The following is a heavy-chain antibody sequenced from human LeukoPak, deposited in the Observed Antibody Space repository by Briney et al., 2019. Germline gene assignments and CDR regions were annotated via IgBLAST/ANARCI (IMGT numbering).Heavy chain of an antibody. CDR2: IRSKTYRGTT. CDR3: ARANSFDSSGYYFDY. V-gene: IGHV3-49*03. D-gene: IGHD3-22*01. CDR1: GFTFGNYA. J-gene: IGHJ4*02. Sequence: PGESLRLSCTASGFTFGNYALSWFRQAPGKGLEWVAFIRSKTYRGTTEYAASVKGRFTISRDDSKSIAYLQMNSLKTEDTAVYYCARANSFDSSGYYFDYWGQGTLVTVSS.